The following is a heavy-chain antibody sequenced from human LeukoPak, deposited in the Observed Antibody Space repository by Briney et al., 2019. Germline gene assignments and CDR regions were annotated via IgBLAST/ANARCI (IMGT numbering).Heavy chain of an antibody. CDR1: GFTFSDYV. Sequence: PGGSLRLSCAASGFTFSDYVMNWVRQAPGKGLEWVSSISSSSSYIYYADSLKGRFTISRDNAKNSLYLQMNSLRAEDTAMYYCAGLWFGDRPPFDYWGQGTLVTVSS. V-gene: IGHV3-21*01. CDR2: ISSSSSYI. CDR3: AGLWFGDRPPFDY. D-gene: IGHD3-10*01. J-gene: IGHJ4*02.